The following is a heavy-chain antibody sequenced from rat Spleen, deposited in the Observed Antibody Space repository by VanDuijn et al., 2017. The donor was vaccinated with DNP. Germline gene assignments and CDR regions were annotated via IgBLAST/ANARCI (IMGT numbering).Heavy chain of an antibody. J-gene: IGHJ2*01. CDR3: ARPDY. Sequence: EVQLVESGGDLVQPGRSLTLSCVASGFTFNNYWMAWIRQAPTKGLEWVAYIGSDGYAPYYGDSVKGRFTISRDNANSTLYLEMDGLRSEDTATYYCARPDYWGQGVMVTVSS. CDR2: IGSDGYAP. V-gene: IGHV5-25*01. CDR1: GFTFNNYW.